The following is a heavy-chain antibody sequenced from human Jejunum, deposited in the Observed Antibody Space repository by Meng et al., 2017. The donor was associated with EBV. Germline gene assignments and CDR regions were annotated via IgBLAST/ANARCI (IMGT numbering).Heavy chain of an antibody. CDR3: AKDEVYSGRYWADH. CDR2: RSDDGSNK. D-gene: IGHD1-26*01. CDR1: GFTFSSYA. V-gene: IGHV3-30*18. Sequence: VEVVELGVGAGQPVRSLRLSCAASGFTFSSYAMHWVRQAPGKGLEWVAVRSDDGSNKYYVDSVKGRFTISRDNSKNSLYLQMNTLRSEVTAVYYCAKDEVYSGRYWADHWGQGTLVTVSS. J-gene: IGHJ4*02.